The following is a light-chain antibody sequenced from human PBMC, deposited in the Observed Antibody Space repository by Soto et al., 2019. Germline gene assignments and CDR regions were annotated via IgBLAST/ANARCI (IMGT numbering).Light chain of an antibody. CDR1: RSVSRN. CDR3: QQYNNWLWT. V-gene: IGKV3-15*01. CDR2: DAS. Sequence: EIVMTQSPATLSVSPGERATLSCRASRSVSRNVAWYQQKPGQAPRLLIHDASTRATGISVRFSGSGSGTEFTLTISILQSEDFAVYYCQQYNNWLWTFGQGTKVEIK. J-gene: IGKJ1*01.